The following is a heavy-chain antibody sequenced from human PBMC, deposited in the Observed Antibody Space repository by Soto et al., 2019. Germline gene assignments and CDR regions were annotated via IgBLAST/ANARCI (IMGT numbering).Heavy chain of an antibody. V-gene: IGHV6-1*01. J-gene: IGHJ4*01. CDR2: TYYRSQWFN. D-gene: IGHD6-13*01. CDR1: GDSVSSNSAS. Sequence: PSQTLPLTCAISGDSVSSNSASWKWIRQSPSRGLEWLGRTYYRSQWFNDYAVSVKSRMTINADTSKNQFSLQLNYVTPEDTAVYYCARLIGNSWLVRWGQGTPVTASS. CDR3: ARLIGNSWLVR.